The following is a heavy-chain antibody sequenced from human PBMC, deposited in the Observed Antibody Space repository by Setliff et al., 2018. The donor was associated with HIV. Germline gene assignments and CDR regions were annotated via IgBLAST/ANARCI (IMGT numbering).Heavy chain of an antibody. J-gene: IGHJ6*02. D-gene: IGHD1-26*01. V-gene: IGHV3-64D*09. CDR2: ISGNGDSI. CDR1: GFTFSSYA. CDR3: ATNAGERGSVYYYGLDV. Sequence: LRLSCSASGFTFSSYAIHWVRQAPGKGLQYVSSISGNGDSIYYADSVKGRFTISRDNSKSTLYLQMSSLRAEDTAMYYCATNAGERGSVYYYGLDVWGRGTTVTVSS.